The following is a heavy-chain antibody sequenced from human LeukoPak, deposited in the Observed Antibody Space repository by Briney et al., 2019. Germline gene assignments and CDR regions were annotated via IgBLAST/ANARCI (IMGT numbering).Heavy chain of an antibody. D-gene: IGHD3-10*01. CDR1: GGSISSYY. CDR3: ATRGSGSPTPHAFDI. CDR2: IYHSGST. V-gene: IGHV4-59*01. J-gene: IGHJ3*02. Sequence: SETLSLTCTVSGGSISSYYWSWIRQPPGKGLEWIGHIYHSGSTNYNPPLKSRVTISVDTSKNQFSLRLSSVTAADTAVYYCATRGSGSPTPHAFDIWGQGTLVTVSS.